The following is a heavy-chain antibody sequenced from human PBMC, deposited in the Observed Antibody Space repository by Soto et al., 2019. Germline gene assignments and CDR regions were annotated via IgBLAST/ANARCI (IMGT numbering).Heavy chain of an antibody. Sequence: SVKVSCKASGGTFSSYAISWVRQAPGQGLEWMGGIIPIFGTANYAQKFQGRVTITADESTSTAYMELSSLRSEDTAVYYCASMTTVTEDLDYWGQGTLVTVSS. D-gene: IGHD4-4*01. CDR3: ASMTTVTEDLDY. J-gene: IGHJ4*02. CDR1: GGTFSSYA. V-gene: IGHV1-69*13. CDR2: IIPIFGTA.